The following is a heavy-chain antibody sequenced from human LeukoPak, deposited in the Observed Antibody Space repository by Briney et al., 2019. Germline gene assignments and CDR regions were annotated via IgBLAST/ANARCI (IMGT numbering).Heavy chain of an antibody. Sequence: GGSLRLSCAASGFTFSSYWMSWVRQAPGKGLEWVANIKQDGSEKYYVDSVKGRFTISRDNAKNSLYLQMNSQRAEDTAVYYCARPIVLMVYATDAFDIWGQGTMVTVSS. CDR3: ARPIVLMVYATDAFDI. CDR2: IKQDGSEK. J-gene: IGHJ3*02. V-gene: IGHV3-7*01. CDR1: GFTFSSYW. D-gene: IGHD2-8*01.